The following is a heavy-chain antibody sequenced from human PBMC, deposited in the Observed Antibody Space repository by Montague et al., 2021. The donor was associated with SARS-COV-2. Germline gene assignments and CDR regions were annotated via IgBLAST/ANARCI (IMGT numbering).Heavy chain of an antibody. D-gene: IGHD3-3*02. CDR3: ATESILGVVAFAF. Sequence: SVKVSCKASGYTLSEVPIHWSRQAPGEGLEWMGSFDPEHGETLYTQKFQGRVTITEDPSTETAYLELSNLISDDTATYYCATESILGVVAFAFWGQGTLVTVSS. V-gene: IGHV1-24*01. CDR2: FDPEHGET. J-gene: IGHJ3*01. CDR1: GYTLSEVP.